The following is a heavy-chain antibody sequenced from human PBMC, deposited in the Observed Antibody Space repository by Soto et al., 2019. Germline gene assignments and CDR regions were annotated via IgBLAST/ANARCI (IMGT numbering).Heavy chain of an antibody. CDR1: GGTFSSYA. D-gene: IGHD2-21*02. CDR2: IIPIFGTA. CDR3: ARDMDCGGDCLDY. Sequence: SVKVSCKASGGTFSSYAISWVRQAPGQGLEWMGGIIPIFGTANYAQKFQGRVTITADESTSTAYMELSSLRSEDTAVYYCARDMDCGGDCLDYWGQGTLVTVSS. V-gene: IGHV1-69*13. J-gene: IGHJ4*02.